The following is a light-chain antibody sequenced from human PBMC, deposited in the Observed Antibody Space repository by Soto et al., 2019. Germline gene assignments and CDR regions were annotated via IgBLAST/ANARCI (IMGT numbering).Light chain of an antibody. J-gene: IGKJ1*01. CDR3: QQYHNSILM. V-gene: IGKV3-20*01. Sequence: ENVLTQSPGTLSLSPGERATLSCRASQSVSSSHLAWYQQKPGQAPRLLMYGASSRATGIPDRFSGGGSGADFTLTISRLEPEGFGVYYCQQYHNSILMFGQGTKVDIK. CDR1: QSVSSSH. CDR2: GAS.